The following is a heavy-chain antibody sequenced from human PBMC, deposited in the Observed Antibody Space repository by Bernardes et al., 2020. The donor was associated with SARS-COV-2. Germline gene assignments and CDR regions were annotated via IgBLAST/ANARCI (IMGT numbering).Heavy chain of an antibody. CDR2: SGADEHT. J-gene: IGHJ5*02. Sequence: GGSLRLSCVASGFMFSGNAMAWVRQAPGKGLEWVSGSGADEHTHYADSVKGWFTISRDNSKNSLHLQMTNLRVEDTAVYYCAKDIFGWSFDHWGQGIMVTVAS. CDR1: GFMFSGNA. D-gene: IGHD3-10*02. CDR3: AKDIFGWSFDH. V-gene: IGHV3-23*03.